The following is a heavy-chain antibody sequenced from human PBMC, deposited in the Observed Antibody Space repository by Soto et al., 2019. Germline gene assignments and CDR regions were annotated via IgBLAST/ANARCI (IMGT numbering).Heavy chain of an antibody. CDR3: ATLGLQQAF. J-gene: IGHJ4*02. CDR1: GFTFNTW. D-gene: IGHD2-21*02. Sequence: PGGSLRLSCAASGFTFNTWMHWVRQAPGEGPVWVSSIDSDGSITSYADSVKGRFTISRDNAKNTLYLQMNSLRAEDTAVYYCATLGLQQAFWGQGTLVTVSS. CDR2: IDSDGSIT. V-gene: IGHV3-74*01.